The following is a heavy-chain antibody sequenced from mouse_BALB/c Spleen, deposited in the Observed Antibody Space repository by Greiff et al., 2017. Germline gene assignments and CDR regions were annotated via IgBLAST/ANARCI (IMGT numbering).Heavy chain of an antibody. D-gene: IGHD4-1*01. V-gene: IGHV2-9*02. CDR2: IWAGGST. J-gene: IGHJ1*01. CDR1: GFSLTSYG. CDR3: AREVYLGRGRYFDV. Sequence: VQLKESGPGLVAPSQSLSITCTVSGFSLTSYGVHWVRQPPGKGLEWLGVIWAGGSTNYNSALMSRLSISKDNSKSQVFLKMNSLQTDDTAMYYCAREVYLGRGRYFDVWGAGTTVTVSS.